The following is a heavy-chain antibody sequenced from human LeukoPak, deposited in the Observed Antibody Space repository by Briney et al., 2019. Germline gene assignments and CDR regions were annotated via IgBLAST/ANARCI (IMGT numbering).Heavy chain of an antibody. CDR1: GGTFSSYA. D-gene: IGHD3-10*01. V-gene: IGHV1-69*04. Sequence: ASVKVSCKASGGTFSSYAISWVRQAPGQGLEWMGRIIPILGIANYAQKFQGRVTITADKSTSTAYMELSSLRSEDTAVYYCAVKYGSGGYYPDYWGQGTLVTVSS. CDR2: IIPILGIA. CDR3: AVKYGSGGYYPDY. J-gene: IGHJ4*02.